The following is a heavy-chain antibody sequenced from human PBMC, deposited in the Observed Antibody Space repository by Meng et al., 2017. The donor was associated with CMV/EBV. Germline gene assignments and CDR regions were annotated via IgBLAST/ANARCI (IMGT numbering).Heavy chain of an antibody. D-gene: IGHD2-2*01. V-gene: IGHV5-51*01. CDR3: ARHFSSTSCSDY. CDR1: GSSFTSYW. J-gene: IGHJ4*02. CDR2: IYPGDSDT. Sequence: GGSLRLSCKGSGSSFTSYWIGWVRQMPGKGLEWMGIIYPGDSDTRYSPSFQGQVTISADKSISTAYLQWSSLKASDTAMYYCARHFSSTSCSDYWGQGTLVTVSS.